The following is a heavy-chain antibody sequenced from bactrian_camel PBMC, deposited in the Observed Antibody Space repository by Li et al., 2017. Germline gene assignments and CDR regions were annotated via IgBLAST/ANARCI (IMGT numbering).Heavy chain of an antibody. Sequence: VQLVESGGGLVQPGGSLRLSCVGSGFTFSSFAMNWVRQAPGKGFEWVSGISAEGGSTYYKDSVKGRFTISRDNAKNTGYLQLNSLKTEDMAMYYCAREDGSWYSLYFGYWGQGTQVTV. CDR1: GFTFSSFA. J-gene: IGHJ6*01. CDR3: AREDGSWYSLYFGY. CDR2: ISAEGGST. V-gene: IGHV3S40*01. D-gene: IGHD6*01.